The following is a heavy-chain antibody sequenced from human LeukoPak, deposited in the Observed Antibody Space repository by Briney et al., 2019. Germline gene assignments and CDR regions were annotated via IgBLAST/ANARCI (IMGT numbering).Heavy chain of an antibody. V-gene: IGHV1-46*01. Sequence: ASVKVSCKASGYTFTSYAMNWVRQAPGQGLEWMGIINPSGGSTSYAQKFQGRVTMTRDTSISTAYMELSRLRSDDTAVYYCARDGGSYYVSYWFDPWGQGTLVTVSS. D-gene: IGHD1-26*01. CDR3: ARDGGSYYVSYWFDP. CDR2: INPSGGST. J-gene: IGHJ5*02. CDR1: GYTFTSYA.